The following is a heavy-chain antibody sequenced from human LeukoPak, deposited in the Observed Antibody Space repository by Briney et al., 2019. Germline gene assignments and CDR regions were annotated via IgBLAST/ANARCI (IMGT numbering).Heavy chain of an antibody. V-gene: IGHV3-30*02. CDR1: GFTFSSYG. CDR3: AKTGDVIVPAATDV. J-gene: IGHJ6*04. Sequence: GGSLRLSCAASGFTFSSYGMHWVRQAPGKGLEWVAFIRYDGSNKYYADSVKGRFTISRDNSMDTLYLQMNSLRAEDTAVYYYAKTGDVIVPAATDVWGKGTTVTVSS. D-gene: IGHD2-2*01. CDR2: IRYDGSNK.